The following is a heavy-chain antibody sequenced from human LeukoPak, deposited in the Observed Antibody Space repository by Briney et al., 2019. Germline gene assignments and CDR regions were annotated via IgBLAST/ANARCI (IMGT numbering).Heavy chain of an antibody. V-gene: IGHV3-74*01. J-gene: IGHJ4*02. CDR1: GFTVSSYW. D-gene: IGHD3-10*01. Sequence: GGSLRLSCAASGFTVSSYWMHWVRQAPGKGLVWVSRINSDGSRTSYADSVKGRFTISRDNAKNTLYLQMNSLRAEDTAVYYCARGPMVRTNLFDYGGQGTLVTVSS. CDR3: ARGPMVRTNLFDY. CDR2: INSDGSRT.